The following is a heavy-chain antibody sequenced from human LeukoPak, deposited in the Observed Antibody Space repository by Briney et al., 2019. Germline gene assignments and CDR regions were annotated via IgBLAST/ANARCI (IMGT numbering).Heavy chain of an antibody. CDR1: GGSISSGGYS. V-gene: IGHV4-61*08. D-gene: IGHD5-24*01. CDR3: ARGGDGYNYFDY. CDR2: IYYSGST. Sequence: SETLSLTCAVSGGSISSGGYSWSWIRQPPGKGLEWIAYIYYSGSTNYNPSLKSRVTISVDTSKNQFSLKLSSVTAADTAVYYCARGGDGYNYFDYWGQGTLVTVSS. J-gene: IGHJ4*02.